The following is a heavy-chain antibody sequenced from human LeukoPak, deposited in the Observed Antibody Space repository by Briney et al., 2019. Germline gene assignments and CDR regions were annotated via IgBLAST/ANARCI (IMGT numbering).Heavy chain of an antibody. V-gene: IGHV3-15*01. CDR1: GFTFSNAW. CDR3: TRSYKAYYFDD. Sequence: GGSLRLSCAASGFTFSNAWMSWVRQAPGKGLEWVGRIKSKTDGGTTDYAAPVKGRFTISRDDSKNTLYLQMNSLKTEDTAVYYCTRSYKAYYFDDWGQGTLVTVSS. CDR2: IKSKTDGGTT. D-gene: IGHD1-26*01. J-gene: IGHJ4*02.